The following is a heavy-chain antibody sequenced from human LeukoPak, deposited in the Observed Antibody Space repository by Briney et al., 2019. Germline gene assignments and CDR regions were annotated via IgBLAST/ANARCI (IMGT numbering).Heavy chain of an antibody. CDR2: ISYDGSNK. Sequence: PGGSLRLSCAASGFTFSSYAMHWVRQAPGKGLEWVAVISYDGSNKYYADPVKGRFTISRDNSKNTLYLQMNSLRAEDTAVYYCARDGRGYSGCDNFDYWGQGTLVTVSS. CDR3: ARDGRGYSGCDNFDY. V-gene: IGHV3-30*04. J-gene: IGHJ4*02. D-gene: IGHD5-12*01. CDR1: GFTFSSYA.